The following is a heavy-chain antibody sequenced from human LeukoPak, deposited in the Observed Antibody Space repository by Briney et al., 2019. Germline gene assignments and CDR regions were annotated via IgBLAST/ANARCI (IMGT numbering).Heavy chain of an antibody. CDR3: ARGLIIAAAGQRPNYFDY. CDR2: VYYSGST. V-gene: IGHV4-39*07. D-gene: IGHD6-13*01. J-gene: IGHJ4*02. CDR1: GGSISSSSYY. Sequence: KPSETLSLTCTVSGGSISSSSYYWGWIRQPPGTGLEWIGSVYYSGSTYYNPSLKSRVTISVDTSKNQFSLKLSSVTAADTAVYYCARGLIIAAAGQRPNYFDYWGQGTLVTVSS.